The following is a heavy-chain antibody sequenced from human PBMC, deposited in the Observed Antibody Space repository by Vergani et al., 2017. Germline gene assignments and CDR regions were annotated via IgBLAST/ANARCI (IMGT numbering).Heavy chain of an antibody. J-gene: IGHJ4*02. D-gene: IGHD3-10*01. CDR1: GYTFFNYG. CDR3: ARDGTYYYGSGSFYLFDD. CDR2: IRADTGDT. Sequence: QVQLVQSGPEVKRPGASVKVSCKTSGYTFFNYGVNWIRRAPGQGFEWLGWIRADTGDTKYSERLQDRVTLTTDSSTNTAYMELRSLKSDDTAVYYCARDGTYYYGSGSFYLFDDWGQGTLVTVSS. V-gene: IGHV1-18*04.